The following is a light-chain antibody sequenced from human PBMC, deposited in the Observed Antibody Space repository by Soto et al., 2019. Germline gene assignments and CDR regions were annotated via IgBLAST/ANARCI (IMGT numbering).Light chain of an antibody. CDR2: YDS. CDR1: NIGSKS. Sequence: SYELTQPPSVSVAPGKTARITCGGNNIGSKSVHWYQQKPGQAPVLVIYYDSDRPSGIPERFSGSNSGNTAPLTISRVEAGDEADYYCQVWDSSSDHPLFGGGTKLTVL. CDR3: QVWDSSSDHPL. V-gene: IGLV3-21*04. J-gene: IGLJ2*01.